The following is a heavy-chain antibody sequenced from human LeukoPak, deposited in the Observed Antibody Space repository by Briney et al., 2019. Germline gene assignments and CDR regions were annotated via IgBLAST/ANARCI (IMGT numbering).Heavy chain of an antibody. V-gene: IGHV3-66*01. J-gene: IGHJ4*02. CDR1: GFTVSGNY. CDR3: AKVGAEHYYFDY. Sequence: GGSLRLSCAVSGFTVSGNYMSWVRQAPGKGLDWVSGTYTADRTYYADSVKGRFTISRDNSKNTLYLQMDSLRAEDTAMYYCAKVGAEHYYFDYWGQGTLVTVSS. D-gene: IGHD1-26*01. CDR2: TYTADRT.